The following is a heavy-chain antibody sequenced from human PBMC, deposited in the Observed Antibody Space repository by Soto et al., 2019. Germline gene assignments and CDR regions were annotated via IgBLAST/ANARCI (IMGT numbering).Heavy chain of an antibody. CDR3: TTDPRYYDSSGYDY. D-gene: IGHD3-22*01. J-gene: IGHJ4*02. Sequence: GGSLRLSCAASGFTFSNAWMSWVRQAPGKGLEWVGRIKSKTDGGTTDYAAPVKGRFTISRDDSKNTLYLQMNSLKTEDTAVYYCTTDPRYYDSSGYDYWGQGTLVTVSS. CDR1: GFTFSNAW. V-gene: IGHV3-15*01. CDR2: IKSKTDGGTT.